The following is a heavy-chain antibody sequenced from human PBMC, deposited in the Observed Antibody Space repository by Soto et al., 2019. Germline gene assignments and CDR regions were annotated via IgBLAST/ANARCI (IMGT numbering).Heavy chain of an antibody. D-gene: IGHD5-18*01. V-gene: IGHV3-30*18. J-gene: IGHJ3*02. CDR1: GFTFSSYG. Sequence: PGGSLRLSCAASGFTFSSYGMHWVRQAPGKGLEWVAVISYDGSNKYYADSVKGRFTISRDNSKNTLYLQMNSLRAEDTAVYYCAKPPSRYSYGPIDAFDSWGQGTMVTVSS. CDR2: ISYDGSNK. CDR3: AKPPSRYSYGPIDAFDS.